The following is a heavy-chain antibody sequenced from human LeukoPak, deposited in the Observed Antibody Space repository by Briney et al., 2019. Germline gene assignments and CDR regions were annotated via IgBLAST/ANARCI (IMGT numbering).Heavy chain of an antibody. Sequence: SETLSLTCAVYGGYFSGYYWSWIRQTPGKGLEWIGEINHSGSTNYNPSLKSRVTISVDTSKNQFSLKLSSVTAADTAVYYCARPHYYGSGSYFPRDYYFDYWGQGTLVTVSS. V-gene: IGHV4-34*01. D-gene: IGHD3-10*01. CDR3: ARPHYYGSGSYFPRDYYFDY. CDR1: GGYFSGYY. CDR2: INHSGST. J-gene: IGHJ4*02.